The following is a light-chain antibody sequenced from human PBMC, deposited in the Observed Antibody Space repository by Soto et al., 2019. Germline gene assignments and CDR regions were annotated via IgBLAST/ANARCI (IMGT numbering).Light chain of an antibody. CDR3: QQFNSL. V-gene: IGKV1-5*03. CDR2: KAS. Sequence: DIQMTHSPSTLSGSVGDRVTITCRASQTISSWLAWYQQKPGKAPKLLIYKASTLKSGVPSRFSGSGSGTHFILTISNLQPEDFATYYCQQFNSLFGQGTRLEIK. CDR1: QTISSW. J-gene: IGKJ5*01.